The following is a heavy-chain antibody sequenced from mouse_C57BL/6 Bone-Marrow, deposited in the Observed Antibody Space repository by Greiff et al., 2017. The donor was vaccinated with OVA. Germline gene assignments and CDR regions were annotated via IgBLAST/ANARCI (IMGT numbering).Heavy chain of an antibody. CDR3: ARKGTTVVGFDY. CDR2: IYPYNGVS. Sequence: VQLQQSGPELVKPGASVKISCTASGYSFTGYYMHWVKQSPGNILDWIGYIYPYNGVSSYTQKFKGKATLTVDKSSSTAYMALRSLTSEDSAVYYCARKGTTVVGFDYWGQGTTLTVSS. CDR1: GYSFTGYY. V-gene: IGHV1-31*01. J-gene: IGHJ2*01. D-gene: IGHD1-1*01.